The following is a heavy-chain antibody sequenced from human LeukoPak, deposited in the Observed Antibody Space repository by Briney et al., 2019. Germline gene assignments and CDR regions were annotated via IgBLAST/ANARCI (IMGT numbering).Heavy chain of an antibody. CDR1: GFTFSSYA. V-gene: IGHV3-23*01. D-gene: IGHD6-19*01. CDR3: AKHYTSGWYADY. CDR2: ISGSAGST. J-gene: IGHJ4*02. Sequence: GGSLRLSCAASGFTFSSYAMSWVRQAPGKGLEWVSAISGSAGSTYYADSVKGRFTISRDNSKSTLYLQMNSLRAEDSALYYCAKHYTSGWYADYRGRGTLVTVSS.